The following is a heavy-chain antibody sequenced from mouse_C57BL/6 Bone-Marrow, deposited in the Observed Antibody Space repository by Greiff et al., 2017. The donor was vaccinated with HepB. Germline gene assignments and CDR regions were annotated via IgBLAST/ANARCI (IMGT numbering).Heavy chain of an antibody. J-gene: IGHJ2*01. CDR2: ISYDGSN. Sequence: VQLQQSGPGLVKPSQSLSLTCSVTGYSITSGYYWNWIRQFPGNKLEWMGYISYDGSNNYNPSLKNRISITRDTSKNQFFLKLNSVTTEDTATYYCARADYGGSTNYFDYWGQGTTLTVSS. D-gene: IGHD2-1*01. CDR3: ARADYGGSTNYFDY. V-gene: IGHV3-6*01. CDR1: GYSITSGYY.